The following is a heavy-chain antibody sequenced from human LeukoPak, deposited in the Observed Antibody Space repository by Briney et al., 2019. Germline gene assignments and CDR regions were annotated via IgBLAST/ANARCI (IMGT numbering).Heavy chain of an antibody. CDR2: IRYDGSNK. D-gene: IGHD4/OR15-4a*01. J-gene: IGHJ4*02. CDR1: GFTFSSYG. V-gene: IGHV3-30*02. CDR3: ARRAGAYSHPYDY. Sequence: PGGSLRLSCAASGFTFSSYGMHWVRQAPGKGLEWVAFIRYDGSNKYYADSVKGRFTISRDNSKNTLYLQMNRLRAEDPAVYYCARRAGAYSHPYDYWGQGTLVTVSS.